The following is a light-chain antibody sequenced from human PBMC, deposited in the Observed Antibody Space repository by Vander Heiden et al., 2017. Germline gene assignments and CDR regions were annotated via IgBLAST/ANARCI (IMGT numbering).Light chain of an antibody. CDR3: MQALQTPYT. V-gene: IGKV2-28*01. CDR2: LHS. J-gene: IGKJ2*01. Sequence: DIMMTQSPLSLPVTPGEQASISCRSSPSLLHSTGYNYLAWYLQKPGQSPQLLIYLHSNRASGVPDRFSGSGSGTDFTLKISRVEAEDVGVYYCMQALQTPYTFGQGTTLEIK. CDR1: PSLLHSTGYNY.